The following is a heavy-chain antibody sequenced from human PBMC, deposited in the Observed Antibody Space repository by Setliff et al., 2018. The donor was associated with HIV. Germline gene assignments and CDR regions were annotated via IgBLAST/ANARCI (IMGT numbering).Heavy chain of an antibody. V-gene: IGHV1-69*04. D-gene: IGHD3-22*01. J-gene: IGHJ4*02. Sequence: SVKVSCKASGNTFTKYYMHWVRQAPGQGLEWMGRIIPILGIANYAQKFQGRVTITADKSTSTAYMELSSLRSEDTAVYYCAKDSEEAYYYDSSGYRLAYWGQGTLVTVSS. CDR3: AKDSEEAYYYDSSGYRLAY. CDR1: GNTFTKYY. CDR2: IIPILGIA.